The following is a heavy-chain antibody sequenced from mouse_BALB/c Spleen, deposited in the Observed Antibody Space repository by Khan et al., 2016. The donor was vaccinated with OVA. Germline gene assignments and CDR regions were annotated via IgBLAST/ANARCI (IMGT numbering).Heavy chain of an antibody. CDR3: VRDGAYHRNDGWFAY. Sequence: QVLLQQSGAELARPGASVKMSCKASGYAFTSYTIHWIKKRPGQGLEWIGYINPSNGYTNYNQKFKDKATLTTDKSSTTAYLQLSSLTSDDSAIYNCVRDGAYHRNDGWFAYWGQGTLVTVSA. J-gene: IGHJ3*01. CDR2: INPSNGYT. V-gene: IGHV1-4*01. CDR1: GYAFTSYT. D-gene: IGHD2-14*01.